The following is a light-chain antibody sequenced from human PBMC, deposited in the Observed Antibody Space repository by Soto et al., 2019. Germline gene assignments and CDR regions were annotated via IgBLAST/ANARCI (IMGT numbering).Light chain of an antibody. CDR2: RNT. J-gene: IGLJ1*01. CDR1: SSNIGAGYD. CDR3: QSCDGSLTAVYV. V-gene: IGLV1-40*01. Sequence: QSVLTQPPSVSGAPGQRATISCTGSSSNIGAGYDVHWYQQLPETAPKLLIYRNTNRPSGVPDRFSGSKSGTSASLAITGLQAEDEADYYCQSCDGSLTAVYVFGTGTKVTVL.